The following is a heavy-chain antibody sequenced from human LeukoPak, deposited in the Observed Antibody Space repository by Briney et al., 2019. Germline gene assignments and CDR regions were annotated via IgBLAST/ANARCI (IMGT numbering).Heavy chain of an antibody. CDR1: GFTFSSCS. CDR2: IKQDGSGK. CDR3: ASCGNSGSYGMDV. Sequence: GGSLRLSCAASGFTFSSCSMNWVRQAPGKGLEWVANIKQDGSGKYYVDSVKGRFTISRDNAKNSLYLQMNSLRAEDTAVYYCASCGNSGSYGMDVWGQGTTVTVSS. V-gene: IGHV3-7*01. D-gene: IGHD3-10*01. J-gene: IGHJ6*02.